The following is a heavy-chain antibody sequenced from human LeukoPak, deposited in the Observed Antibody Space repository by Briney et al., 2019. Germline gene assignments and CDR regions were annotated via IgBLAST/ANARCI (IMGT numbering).Heavy chain of an antibody. D-gene: IGHD6-19*01. CDR3: ARSTGYSSGWTPSYWYFDL. J-gene: IGHJ2*01. CDR2: IYYSGST. CDR1: GGSISSYY. V-gene: IGHV4-59*01. Sequence: KPSETLSLTCTVSGGSISSYYWSWIRQPPGKGLEWIGYIYYSGSTNYNPSLKSRVTISVDTSKNQFSLKLSSVTAADTAVYYCARSTGYSSGWTPSYWYFDLWGRGTLVTVSS.